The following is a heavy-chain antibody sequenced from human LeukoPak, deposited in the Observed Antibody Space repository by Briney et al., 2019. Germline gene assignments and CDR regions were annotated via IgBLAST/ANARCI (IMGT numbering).Heavy chain of an antibody. D-gene: IGHD5-18*01. V-gene: IGHV4-34*01. CDR1: GGSFSGYY. J-gene: IGHJ4*02. CDR2: INHSGST. Sequence: SETLSLTCAVYGGSFSGYYWSWIRQPPGKGLEWIGEINHSGSTNYNPSLKSRVTISVDTSKNQFSLKLSSVTAADTAVYYCARHRAEYSYGSSLDHWGQGTLVTVSS. CDR3: ARHRAEYSYGSSLDH.